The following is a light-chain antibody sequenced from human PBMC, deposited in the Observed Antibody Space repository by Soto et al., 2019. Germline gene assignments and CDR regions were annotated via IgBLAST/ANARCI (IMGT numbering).Light chain of an antibody. J-gene: IGKJ4*01. CDR3: QQSYSSPPT. V-gene: IGKV1-39*01. CDR2: GAY. Sequence: DIQMTQSPSSLSASVGDRVTITCRASQSITKYLSWYRQKPGKAPNLLIYGAYSLQSGVPSRFIGSGSGIDFTLTISSLQPEDFATYYCQQSYSSPPTFGGGTKVEIK. CDR1: QSITKY.